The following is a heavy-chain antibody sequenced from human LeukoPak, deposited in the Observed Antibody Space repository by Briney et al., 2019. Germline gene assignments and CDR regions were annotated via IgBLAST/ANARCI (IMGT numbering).Heavy chain of an antibody. D-gene: IGHD6-13*01. V-gene: IGHV3-23*01. CDR3: AIGAAAGKVDWFDP. CDR2: ITGYGAT. J-gene: IGHJ5*02. Sequence: GGSLRLSCAASGFTFSNFAMMWVRQAPGTGLQWVSTITGYGATFYADSVRGRFTIFRDTSMNTLFLQMNSLGAEDTAVYYCAIGAAAGKVDWFDPWGQGTLVTVSS. CDR1: GFTFSNFA.